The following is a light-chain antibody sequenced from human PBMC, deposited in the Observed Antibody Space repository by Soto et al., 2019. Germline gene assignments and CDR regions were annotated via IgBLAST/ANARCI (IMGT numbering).Light chain of an antibody. Sequence: QSVLTQPRSVSGSPGQSVTISCTGTSSDVGGDKYVSWYQQHPGKAPKLMIYDVSKRPSGVPDRLSGSKSGNTASLTSSGLQAEDEADYYCCSYPGSPWVFGVGTKLTVL. V-gene: IGLV2-11*01. CDR1: SSDVGGDKY. CDR3: CSYPGSPWV. CDR2: DVS. J-gene: IGLJ3*02.